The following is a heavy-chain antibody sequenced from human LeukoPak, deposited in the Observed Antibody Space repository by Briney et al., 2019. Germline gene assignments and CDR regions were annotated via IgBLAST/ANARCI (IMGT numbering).Heavy chain of an antibody. D-gene: IGHD1-26*01. CDR2: ISAYNGNT. CDR1: GYTFTSYG. CDR3: ARDRTLSGSYRCPYY. J-gene: IGHJ4*02. V-gene: IGHV1-18*01. Sequence: GASVKVSCKASGYTFTSYGISWVRQAPGQGLEWMGWISAYNGNTNYAQKLQGRVTMTTDTSTSTAYMELRSLRSDDTAVYYCARDRTLSGSYRCPYYWGQGTLVTVSS.